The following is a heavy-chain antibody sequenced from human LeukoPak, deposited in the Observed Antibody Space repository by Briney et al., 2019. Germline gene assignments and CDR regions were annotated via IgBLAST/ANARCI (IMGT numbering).Heavy chain of an antibody. CDR1: GGSFSGYY. CDR2: INHSGST. CDR3: ARGLYDYVSGSYRYTPPQYFDY. J-gene: IGHJ4*02. V-gene: IGHV4-34*01. Sequence: SETLSLTCAVYGGSFSGYYWSWIRQPPGKGLEWIGEINHSGSTNYNPSLKSRVTISVDTSKNQFSLKLSSVTAADTAVYYCARGLYDYVSGSYRYTPPQYFDYWGQGTLVTVSS. D-gene: IGHD3-16*02.